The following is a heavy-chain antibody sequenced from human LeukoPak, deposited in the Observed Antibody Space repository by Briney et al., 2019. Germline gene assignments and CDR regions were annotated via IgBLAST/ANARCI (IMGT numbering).Heavy chain of an antibody. D-gene: IGHD4-17*01. V-gene: IGHV3-23*01. CDR1: GFTFSSYA. CDR3: AKDPMTSVTTTAY. Sequence: GGSLRLSCTASGFTFSSYAMSWVRQAPGKGLEWVSSISDTGVSTYYADSVKGRFTISRDNSKNTLYLQMNSLRAEDTAVYYCAKDPMTSVTTTAYWGQGTLVTVAS. CDR2: ISDTGVST. J-gene: IGHJ4*02.